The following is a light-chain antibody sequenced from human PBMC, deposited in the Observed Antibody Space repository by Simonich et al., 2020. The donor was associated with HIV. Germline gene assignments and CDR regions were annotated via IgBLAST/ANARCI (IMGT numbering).Light chain of an antibody. CDR1: QSVLYSSNNKNY. Sequence: DIVMTQSPDSLAVSLGERATINCKSSQSVLYSSNNKNYLAWYQQKPGQPPKLLIYCASTRESGVPDRFSGSGSGTDFTLTISSLQAEDVAVYYCQQYNYWLITFGQGTRLEIK. V-gene: IGKV4-1*01. CDR2: CAS. CDR3: QQYNYWLIT. J-gene: IGKJ5*01.